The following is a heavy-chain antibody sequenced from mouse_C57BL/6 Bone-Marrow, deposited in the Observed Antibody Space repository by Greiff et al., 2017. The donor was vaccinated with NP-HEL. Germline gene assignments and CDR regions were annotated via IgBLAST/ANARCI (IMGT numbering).Heavy chain of an antibody. D-gene: IGHD2-1*01. CDR2: IYPRSGNT. Sequence: QVVESGAELARPGASVKLSCKASGYTFTSYGISWVKQRTGQGLEWIGEIYPRSGNTYYNEKFKGKATLTADKSSSTAYMELRSLTSEDSAVYFCARSLLEYYYAMDYWGQGTSVTVSS. CDR1: GYTFTSYG. J-gene: IGHJ4*01. CDR3: ARSLLEYYYAMDY. V-gene: IGHV1-81*01.